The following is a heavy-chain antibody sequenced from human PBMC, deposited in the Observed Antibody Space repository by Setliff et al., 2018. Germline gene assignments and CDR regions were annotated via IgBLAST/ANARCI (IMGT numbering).Heavy chain of an antibody. CDR3: ARDPGFHSGTWCLGD. CDR1: GFTFSTYA. V-gene: IGHV3-23*03. D-gene: IGHD2-8*01. CDR2: IYSGDRNT. Sequence: GGSLRLSCAASGFTFSTYAMSWVRQAPGKGLEWVSTIYSGDRNTFYTDSVKGRFTIFRDGSKNTLYLQMTSLRAEDTAVYYCARDPGFHSGTWCLGDWGQGIQVTSPQ. J-gene: IGHJ4*02.